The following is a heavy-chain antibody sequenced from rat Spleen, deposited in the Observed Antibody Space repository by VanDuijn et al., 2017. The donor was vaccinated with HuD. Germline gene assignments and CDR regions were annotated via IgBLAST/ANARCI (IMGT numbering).Heavy chain of an antibody. CDR3: ARSTGFDF. CDR1: GLSLTSNS. D-gene: IGHD4-2*01. CDR2: ISSGGST. Sequence: QVQLKESGPGLVQPSQTLSLTCTVSGLSLTSNSVIWVRQPPGKGLEWIAAISSGGSTYYNPALKSRLSISRDTSKSQIYLKMNSLQTEDIATYYCARSTGFDFWGQGVMVTVSS. J-gene: IGHJ2*01. V-gene: IGHV2-6*01.